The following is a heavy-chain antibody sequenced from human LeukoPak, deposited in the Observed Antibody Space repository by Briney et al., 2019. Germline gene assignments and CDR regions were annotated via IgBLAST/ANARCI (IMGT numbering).Heavy chain of an antibody. V-gene: IGHV3-30-3*02. Sequence: GRSLRLSCAASGFTFSSYAMHWVRQAPGKGLEWVAVISYDGSNKYYADSVKGRFTISRDNFRNTLSLQMNSLRAEDAAVYYCAKIGSASNTDSWGQGTLVIVSS. CDR3: AKIGSASNTDS. CDR1: GFTFSSYA. D-gene: IGHD2-8*01. J-gene: IGHJ4*02. CDR2: ISYDGSNK.